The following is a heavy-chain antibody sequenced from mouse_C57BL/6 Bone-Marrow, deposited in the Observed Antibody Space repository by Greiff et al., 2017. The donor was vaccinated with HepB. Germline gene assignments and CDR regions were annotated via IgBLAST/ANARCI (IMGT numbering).Heavy chain of an antibody. CDR3: TREGGSYDY. V-gene: IGHV1-15*01. J-gene: IGHJ2*01. CDR1: GYTFTDYE. Sequence: QVQLQQSGAELVRPGASVTLSCKASGYTFTDYEMHWVKQTPVHGLEWIGAIDPETGGTAYNQKFKGKAILTADKSSSTAYMELRSLTSDDSAVYYCTREGGSYDYWGQGTTLTVSS. CDR2: IDPETGGT. D-gene: IGHD2-12*01.